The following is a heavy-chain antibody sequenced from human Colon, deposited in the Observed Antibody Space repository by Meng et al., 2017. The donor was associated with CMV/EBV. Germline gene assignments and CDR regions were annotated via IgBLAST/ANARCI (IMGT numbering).Heavy chain of an antibody. CDR1: GYRFTTCD. D-gene: IGHD3-16*01. CDR2: MNFRSA. Sequence: ASVKVSCKASGYRFTTCDINWVRQAPGQGLEWMAWMNFRSAGYAQKFQGRLTVTRDNSIDTAYMELSSLGSEDTAIYYCARHCVWGQQGDSWGPGPLVPVS. V-gene: IGHV1-8*01. CDR3: ARHCVWGQQGDS. J-gene: IGHJ4*02.